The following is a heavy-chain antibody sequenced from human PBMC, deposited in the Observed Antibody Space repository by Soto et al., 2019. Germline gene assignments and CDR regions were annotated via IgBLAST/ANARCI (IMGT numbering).Heavy chain of an antibody. Sequence: SETLSLTCAVSGYSISSGYYWGWIRQPPGKGLEWIGSIYHSGSTYYNPSLKSRVTISVDTSKNQFSLKLSSVTAADTAVYYCARDLSVVRGSRPSLGWFDPWGQGTLVTVSS. D-gene: IGHD2-15*01. CDR3: ARDLSVVRGSRPSLGWFDP. CDR1: GYSISSGYY. CDR2: IYHSGST. J-gene: IGHJ5*02. V-gene: IGHV4-38-2*02.